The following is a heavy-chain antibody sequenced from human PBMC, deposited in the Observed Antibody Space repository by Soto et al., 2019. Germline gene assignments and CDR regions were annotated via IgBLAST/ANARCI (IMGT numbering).Heavy chain of an antibody. CDR2: IYYSGST. J-gene: IGHJ5*02. CDR3: ARVLFGRGNWFDP. D-gene: IGHD3-3*01. CDR1: GGSISSYY. Sequence: QVQLQESGPGLVKPSETLSLTCTVSGGSISSYYWSWIRQPPGKGLEWIGYIYYSGSTNYNPSLKSRVTISVDKSKNQLSLKLSSVTAADTAVYYCARVLFGRGNWFDPWGQGTLVTVSS. V-gene: IGHV4-59*01.